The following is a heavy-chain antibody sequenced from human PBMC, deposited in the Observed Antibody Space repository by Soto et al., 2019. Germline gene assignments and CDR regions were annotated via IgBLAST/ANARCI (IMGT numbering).Heavy chain of an antibody. Sequence: RRLSCAASGFTFSSYSMNSVRQAPGKGLEWVSSISSSSSYIYYADSVKGRFTISRDNAKNSLYLQMNSLRAEDTAVYYCARDSDYGGNDYWGQGTLVTVSS. CDR1: GFTFSSYS. V-gene: IGHV3-21*01. CDR3: ARDSDYGGNDY. D-gene: IGHD4-17*01. CDR2: ISSSSSYI. J-gene: IGHJ4*02.